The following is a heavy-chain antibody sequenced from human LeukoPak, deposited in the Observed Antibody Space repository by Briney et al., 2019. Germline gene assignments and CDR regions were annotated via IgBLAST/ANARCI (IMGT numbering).Heavy chain of an antibody. Sequence: SETLSLTCAVSGGSISSSNWWSWVRQPPGKGLEWIGEIYHSGSANYNPSLKSRVTISVDKSRNQFSLKLSSVTAADTAVYYCARNYYYDFTVDVWGPGTTVTVSS. D-gene: IGHD3-22*01. V-gene: IGHV4-4*02. J-gene: IGHJ6*02. CDR2: IYHSGSA. CDR1: GGSISSSNW. CDR3: ARNYYYDFTVDV.